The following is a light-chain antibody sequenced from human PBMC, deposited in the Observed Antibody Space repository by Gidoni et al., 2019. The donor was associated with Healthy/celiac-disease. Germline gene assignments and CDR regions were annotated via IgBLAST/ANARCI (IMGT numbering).Light chain of an antibody. CDR1: ISSW. Sequence: ISSWLAWYQQKPGKAPKLLIYKASSLESGVPSRFSGSGSGTEFTLTISSLQPDDFATYYCQQYNSYPYTFGQGTKLEIK. CDR2: KAS. CDR3: QQYNSYPYT. V-gene: IGKV1-5*03. J-gene: IGKJ2*01.